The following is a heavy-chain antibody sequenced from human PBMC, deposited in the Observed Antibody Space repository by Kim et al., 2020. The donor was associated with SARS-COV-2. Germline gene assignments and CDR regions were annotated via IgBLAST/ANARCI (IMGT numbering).Heavy chain of an antibody. CDR1: GFSLSTSGVG. D-gene: IGHD2-2*01. V-gene: IGHV2-5*02. CDR3: AHRQIVPARGYFDY. Sequence: SGPTLVKPTQTLTLTCTFSGFSLSTSGVGVGWIRQPPGKALEWLALIYWDDDKRYSPSLKSRLTITKDTSKNQVVLTMTNMDPVDTATYYCAHRQIVPARGYFDYWDQGTLVTVSS. J-gene: IGHJ4*02. CDR2: IYWDDDK.